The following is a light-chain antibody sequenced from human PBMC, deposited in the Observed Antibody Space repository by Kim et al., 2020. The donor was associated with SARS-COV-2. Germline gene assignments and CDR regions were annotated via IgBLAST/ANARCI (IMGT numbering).Light chain of an antibody. J-gene: IGKJ5*01. CDR3: QQYATSPIT. CDR1: QSVPKNY. Sequence: SPGERATLSCRASQSVPKNYLAWFQQKPGQAPRLLIYGASNRATGIRDRFSGSGSGTDFTLTINRLEPEDFAVYYCQQYATSPITFGQGTRLEIK. V-gene: IGKV3-20*01. CDR2: GAS.